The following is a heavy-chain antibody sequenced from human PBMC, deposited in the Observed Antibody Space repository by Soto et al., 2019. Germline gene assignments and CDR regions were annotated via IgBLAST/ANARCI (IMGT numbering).Heavy chain of an antibody. CDR3: ARDSSGRQYYGMDV. Sequence: PGGSLRLSCTPSGFIFSDYSMNWVRQAPGKGLEWISYITTTSSTMYYAVSVKGRFTISRDNAKNSLYLQMNSLRDEDTAVYYCARDSSGRQYYGMDVWGQGTTVTVSS. CDR1: GFIFSDYS. D-gene: IGHD3-22*01. CDR2: ITTTSSTM. V-gene: IGHV3-48*02. J-gene: IGHJ6*02.